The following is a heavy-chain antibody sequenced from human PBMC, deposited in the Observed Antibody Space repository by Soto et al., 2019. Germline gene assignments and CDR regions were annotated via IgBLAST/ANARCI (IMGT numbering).Heavy chain of an antibody. Sequence: ASVKVSCKASGGTFSSYTISWVRQAPGQGLEWMGRIIPILGIANYAQKFQGRVTITADKSTSTAYMELSSLRSEDTAVYYCARDDYYGSGKSVAFDIWGQGTMVTVSS. CDR1: GGTFSSYT. J-gene: IGHJ3*02. CDR3: ARDDYYGSGKSVAFDI. D-gene: IGHD3-10*01. V-gene: IGHV1-69*04. CDR2: IIPILGIA.